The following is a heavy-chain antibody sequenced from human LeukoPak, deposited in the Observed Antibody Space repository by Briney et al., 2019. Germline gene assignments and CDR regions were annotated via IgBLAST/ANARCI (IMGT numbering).Heavy chain of an antibody. CDR3: ARGGWSYDL. J-gene: IGHJ2*01. CDR1: GFPFNSYW. CDR2: INKEGNER. V-gene: IGHV3-7*01. Sequence: GGSLRLSCVASGFPFNSYWMSWVRQVPGKGLEWVTNINKEGNERNYVDSVKGRFIISRDNAKNSLFLQMSSLRTEDTAIYHCARGGWSYDLWGRGSRVTVSS.